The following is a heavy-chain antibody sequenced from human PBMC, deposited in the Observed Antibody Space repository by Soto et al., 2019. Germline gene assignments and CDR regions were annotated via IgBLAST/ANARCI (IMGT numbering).Heavy chain of an antibody. Sequence: GGSLRLSCAASGFSFSSYAMSWVRQAPGKGLEWVSGISDNGGRTYYADSVKGRFTISRDNSQNTLYPQMNSLRAEDTAVYYCGKHRGRGSFSSFDSWGAGTLVTVS. CDR3: GKHRGRGSFSSFDS. CDR2: ISDNGGRT. V-gene: IGHV3-23*01. D-gene: IGHD3-16*01. J-gene: IGHJ4*02. CDR1: GFSFSSYA.